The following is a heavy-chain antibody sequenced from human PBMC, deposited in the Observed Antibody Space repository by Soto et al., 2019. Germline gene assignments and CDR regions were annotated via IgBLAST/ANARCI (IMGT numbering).Heavy chain of an antibody. CDR2: IYYSGST. CDR1: GGSISSSSYY. CDR3: AGTLEWLKNWFDP. Sequence: SETLSLTCTVSGGSISSSSYYWGWIRQPPGKGLEWIGSIYYSGSTYYNPSLKSRVTISVDTSKNQFSLKLSSVTAADTAVYYCAGTLEWLKNWFDPWGQGTLVTVSS. V-gene: IGHV4-39*01. J-gene: IGHJ5*02. D-gene: IGHD3-3*01.